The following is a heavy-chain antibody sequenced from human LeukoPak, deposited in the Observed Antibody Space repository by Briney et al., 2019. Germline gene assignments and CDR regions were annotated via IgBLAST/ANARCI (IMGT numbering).Heavy chain of an antibody. CDR2: IYHSGST. D-gene: IGHD3/OR15-3a*01. CDR1: GGSISSGGYS. Sequence: PSETLSLTCAVSGGSISSGGYSWSWIRQPPGKGLEWIGYIYHSGSTYYNPSLKSRVTISVDRSKNQFSLKLSSVTAADTAVYYCARGTRDYYFDYWGQGTLVTVSS. V-gene: IGHV4-30-2*01. J-gene: IGHJ4*02. CDR3: ARGTRDYYFDY.